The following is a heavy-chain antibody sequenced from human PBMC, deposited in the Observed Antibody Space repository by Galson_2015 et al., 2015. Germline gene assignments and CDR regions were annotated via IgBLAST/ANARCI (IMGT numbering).Heavy chain of an antibody. V-gene: IGHV3-74*01. CDR1: GFPFRSYL. CDR2: INSDGSST. D-gene: IGHD2-15*01. Sequence: LRLSCAASGFPFRSYLMRWVRQAPGKGLVWVSRINSDGSSTSYADSVKGRFTISRDNAKNTLYLQMNSLRAEDTAVYYCARGGSFDYWGQGTLVTVSS. J-gene: IGHJ4*02. CDR3: ARGGSFDY.